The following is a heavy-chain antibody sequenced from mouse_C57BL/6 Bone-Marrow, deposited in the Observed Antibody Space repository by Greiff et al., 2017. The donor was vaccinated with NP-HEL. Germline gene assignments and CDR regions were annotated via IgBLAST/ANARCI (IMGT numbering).Heavy chain of an antibody. J-gene: IGHJ3*01. CDR1: GFNIKDDY. Sequence: VQLQQSGAELVRPGASVKLSCTASGFNIKDDYMHWVKQRPEQGLEWIGWIDPENGDTEYASKFQGTATITADTSSNTAYLQLRSLPSEDAAVYYCTTRDWDLFAYWGQGTLVTVSA. CDR2: IDPENGDT. CDR3: TTRDWDLFAY. D-gene: IGHD4-1*01. V-gene: IGHV14-4*01.